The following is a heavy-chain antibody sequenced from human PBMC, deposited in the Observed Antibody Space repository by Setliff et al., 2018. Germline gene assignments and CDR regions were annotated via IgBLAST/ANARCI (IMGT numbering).Heavy chain of an antibody. CDR2: IKHSGST. D-gene: IGHD3-3*01. J-gene: IGHJ4*02. V-gene: IGHV4-34*01. CDR1: GGSFSGYY. Sequence: PSETLSLTCAVYGGSFSGYYWSWIRQPPGKGLEWIGEIKHSGSTNNNPSLKSRVTISVDTSKNQFSLKLSSVTAADTAVYYCARDRITIFGVVIPFDYWGQGTLVTVSS. CDR3: ARDRITIFGVVIPFDY.